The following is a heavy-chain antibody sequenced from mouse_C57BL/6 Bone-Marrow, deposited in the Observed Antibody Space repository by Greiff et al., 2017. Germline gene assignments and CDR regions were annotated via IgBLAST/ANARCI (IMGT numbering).Heavy chain of an antibody. D-gene: IGHD1-1*01. J-gene: IGHJ1*03. Sequence: EVMLVESGGGLVQPAGSLKLSCAASGFTFSDYYMYWVRQTPEKRLEWVAYISNGGGSTYYPDTVKGRFTISRDNAKNTLYLQMSRLKSEDTAMYYCARHYYYGSSPWYFDVWGTGTTVTVSS. CDR2: ISNGGGST. V-gene: IGHV5-12*01. CDR1: GFTFSDYY. CDR3: ARHYYYGSSPWYFDV.